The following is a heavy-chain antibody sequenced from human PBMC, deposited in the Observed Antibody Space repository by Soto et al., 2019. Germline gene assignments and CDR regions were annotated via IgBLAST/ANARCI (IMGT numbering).Heavy chain of an antibody. CDR1: GGTFSSYA. D-gene: IGHD3-22*01. CDR3: ATPSPPYYYDSSGYYRFDY. CDR2: IIPIFGTA. J-gene: IGHJ4*02. Sequence: SVKVSCKASGGTFSSYAISWVRQAPGQGLEWMGGIIPIFGTADYAQKFQGRITIKADKSTSTAYVELSSLRSEDTAVYYCATPSPPYYYDSSGYYRFDYWGLGTLVTVSS. V-gene: IGHV1-69*06.